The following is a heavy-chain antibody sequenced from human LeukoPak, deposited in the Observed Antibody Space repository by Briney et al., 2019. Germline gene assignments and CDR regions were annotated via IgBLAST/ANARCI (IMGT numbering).Heavy chain of an antibody. Sequence: PSETLSLTCAVSGGSITSHSWWSWIRQSPGKGLEWIGEINHSGSTNYNPSLKSRVTMSADTSNSQLALNVSSVTAADTAVYYCARGRGRVTTFKDCYFGLDVWGQGTTVTVSS. CDR2: INHSGST. V-gene: IGHV4-4*02. J-gene: IGHJ6*02. CDR3: ARGRGRVTTFKDCYFGLDV. D-gene: IGHD4-17*01. CDR1: GGSITSHSW.